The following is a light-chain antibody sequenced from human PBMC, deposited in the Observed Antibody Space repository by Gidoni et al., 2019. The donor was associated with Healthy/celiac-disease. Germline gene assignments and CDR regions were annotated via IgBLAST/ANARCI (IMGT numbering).Light chain of an antibody. V-gene: IGKV3-11*01. CDR3: QQRSNWPLT. CDR2: DAS. Sequence: EIVLTQSPATLSLSLGERATLSCRASQSVSSYLAWYQQKPGQAPRLLIYDASNRATDFTLTISSLEPEDFAVYYCQQRSNWPLTFGGGTKVEIK. CDR1: QSVSSY. J-gene: IGKJ4*01.